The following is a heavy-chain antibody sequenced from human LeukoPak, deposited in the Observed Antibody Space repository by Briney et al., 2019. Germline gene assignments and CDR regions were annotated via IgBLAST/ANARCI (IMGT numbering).Heavy chain of an antibody. Sequence: ASVKVSCKASGYTFTGYYMHWVRQAPGQGLEWMGWMNPNSGNTGYAQKFQGRVTMTRNTSISTAYMELSSLRSEDTAVYYCARGPLVKDIVVVPAPDYWGQGTLVTVSS. V-gene: IGHV1-8*02. D-gene: IGHD2-2*01. J-gene: IGHJ4*02. CDR2: MNPNSGNT. CDR1: GYTFTGYY. CDR3: ARGPLVKDIVVVPAPDY.